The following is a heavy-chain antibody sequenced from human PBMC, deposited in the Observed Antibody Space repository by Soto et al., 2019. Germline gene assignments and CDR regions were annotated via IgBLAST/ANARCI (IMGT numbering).Heavy chain of an antibody. D-gene: IGHD3-3*01. V-gene: IGHV1-2*02. CDR3: AGVPFLAAPPVGMDV. Sequence: ASVKVSCKASGYTFTGYYMHWVRQAPGQGLEWMGWINPNSGGTNYAQKFQGRVTMTRDTSISTAYMELSRLRSDDTAVYYCAGVPFLAAPPVGMDVWGQGTTVTVSS. CDR2: INPNSGGT. J-gene: IGHJ6*02. CDR1: GYTFTGYY.